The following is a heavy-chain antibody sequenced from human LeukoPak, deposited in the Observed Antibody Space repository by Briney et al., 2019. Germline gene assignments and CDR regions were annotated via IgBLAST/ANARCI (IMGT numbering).Heavy chain of an antibody. D-gene: IGHD1-7*01. V-gene: IGHV1-8*01. CDR2: MNPNSGNT. J-gene: IGHJ4*02. CDR3: AGNWNYSYFDY. Sequence: ASVKVSCKASGYTFTSYDINWVRQATGQGLEWMGWMNPNSGNTSYAQKFQGRVTMTRNTSISTAYMELSSLRSDDTAVYYCAGNWNYSYFDYWGQGTLVTVSS. CDR1: GYTFTSYD.